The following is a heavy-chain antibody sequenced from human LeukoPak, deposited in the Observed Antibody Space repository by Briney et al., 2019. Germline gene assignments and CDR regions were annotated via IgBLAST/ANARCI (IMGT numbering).Heavy chain of an antibody. CDR2: ISSSSSYI. CDR1: GFTFSSYS. V-gene: IGHV3-21*01. D-gene: IGHD3-22*01. CDR3: AGDGSSGPPIDY. Sequence: PGGSLRLSCSASGFTFSSYSMNWVRQAPGKGLEWVSSISSSSSYIYYADSVKGRFTISRDNAKNSLYLQMNSLRAEDTAVYYCAGDGSSGPPIDYWGQGTLVTVSS. J-gene: IGHJ4*02.